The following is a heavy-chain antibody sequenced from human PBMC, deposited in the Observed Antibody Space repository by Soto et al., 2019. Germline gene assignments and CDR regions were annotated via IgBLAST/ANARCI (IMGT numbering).Heavy chain of an antibody. Sequence: SSETLSLTCAVSSGSISSSNWWSWVRQPPGKGLEWIGEIYHSGSTNYNPSLKSRVTILVDKSKNQFSLKLSSVTAADTAVYYCASICSSCTFDYWGQGTLVTVSS. CDR1: SGSISSSNW. J-gene: IGHJ4*02. V-gene: IGHV4-4*02. CDR2: IYHSGST. CDR3: ASICSSCTFDY. D-gene: IGHD6-13*01.